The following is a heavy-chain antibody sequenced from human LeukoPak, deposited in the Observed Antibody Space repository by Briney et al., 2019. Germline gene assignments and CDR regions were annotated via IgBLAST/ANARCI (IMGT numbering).Heavy chain of an antibody. Sequence: PGGSLRLSCAASGFTFSSYAMHWVRQAPGEGLEWVAVISYDGSNKYYADSVKGRFTISRDNSKNSLYLQMNSLRAEDTAVYYCARDRLPGYGSGSYDPWGQGTLVTVSS. CDR2: ISYDGSNK. CDR3: ARDRLPGYGSGSYDP. V-gene: IGHV3-30-3*01. J-gene: IGHJ5*02. CDR1: GFTFSSYA. D-gene: IGHD3-10*01.